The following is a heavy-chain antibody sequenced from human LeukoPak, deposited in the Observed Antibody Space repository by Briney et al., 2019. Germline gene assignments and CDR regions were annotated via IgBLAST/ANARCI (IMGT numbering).Heavy chain of an antibody. J-gene: IGHJ3*01. CDR3: ARVKDCSSASCYGGAFDV. D-gene: IGHD2-2*01. V-gene: IGHV4-39*07. CDR2: IYDSGST. CDR1: GGSISSTSYY. Sequence: SETLSLTCTVSGGSISSTSYYWGWIRQPPGKGLECIGSIYDSGSTYYNPSLKSRVTISVDTSKDRISLKLSSVTAADTAVYYCARVKDCSSASCYGGAFDVWGQGTMVTVSS.